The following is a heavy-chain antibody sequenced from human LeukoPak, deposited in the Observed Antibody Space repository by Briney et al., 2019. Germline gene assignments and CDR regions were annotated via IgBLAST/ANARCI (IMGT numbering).Heavy chain of an antibody. Sequence: PGGSLRLSCAASGFTFSSYAMSWVRQAPGKGLEWISAITGSGGSTYYADSVKGRFTISRDNSKNTLYLQMGSLRAEDTALYYCAKGSGSSRAYYFDYWGQGTLVTVSS. V-gene: IGHV3-23*01. CDR1: GFTFSSYA. CDR3: AKGSGSSRAYYFDY. J-gene: IGHJ4*02. CDR2: ITGSGGST. D-gene: IGHD6-6*01.